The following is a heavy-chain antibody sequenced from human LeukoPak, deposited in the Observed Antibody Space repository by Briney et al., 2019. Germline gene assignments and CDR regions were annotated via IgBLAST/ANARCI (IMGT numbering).Heavy chain of an antibody. CDR2: IYYSGST. CDR1: GGSISSSSYY. J-gene: IGHJ4*02. Sequence: SETLSLTCTVSGGSISSSSYYWGWTRQPPGKGLEWIGNIYYSGSTYYNPSLKSRVTISIDTSKNQFSLKLSSVTAADTAAYYCASGILTGLDYFDYWGQGTLVTVSS. V-gene: IGHV4-39*07. D-gene: IGHD3-9*01. CDR3: ASGILTGLDYFDY.